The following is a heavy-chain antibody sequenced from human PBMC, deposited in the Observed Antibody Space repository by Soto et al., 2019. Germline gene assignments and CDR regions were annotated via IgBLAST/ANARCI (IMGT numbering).Heavy chain of an antibody. CDR3: ARDLGPIVVVTTGMDV. J-gene: IGHJ6*02. CDR1: GYTFTSYG. D-gene: IGHD2-21*02. Sequence: GASVKVSCKASGYTFTSYGISWVRQAPGQGLEWMGWISAYNGKTNYAQKLKGRVTMPKDTSTSTAYMELRSLRSDDTAVFYCARDLGPIVVVTTGMDVWGQGTTVTVSS. V-gene: IGHV1-18*04. CDR2: ISAYNGKT.